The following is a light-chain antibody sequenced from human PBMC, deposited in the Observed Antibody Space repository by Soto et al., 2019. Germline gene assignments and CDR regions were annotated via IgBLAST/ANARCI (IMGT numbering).Light chain of an antibody. V-gene: IGLV2-14*01. CDR1: SSDVGGYNF. Sequence: QSVLTQPASLSGSPGQSITISCTGTSSDVGGYNFVSWYQQYPGKAPKLMIHDVTSRPSGVSNRFSGSKSGTTASLTISGLQAEDEADYYCCSYASSTSYVFGNGTKVTVL. J-gene: IGLJ1*01. CDR3: CSYASSTSYV. CDR2: DVT.